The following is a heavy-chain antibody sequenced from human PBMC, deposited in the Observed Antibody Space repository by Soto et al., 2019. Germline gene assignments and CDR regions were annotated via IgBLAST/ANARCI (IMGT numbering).Heavy chain of an antibody. CDR2: INPSGGST. CDR3: ARVTVAGTGASDI. Sequence: ASVKVSCKASGYTFTSYDINWVRQATGQGLEWMAIINPSGGSTNYAQKFQGRVTMTRDTSTSTVYMELSSLRSEDTAVYYCARVTVAGTGASDIWGQGTMVTVSS. D-gene: IGHD6-13*01. CDR1: GYTFTSYD. J-gene: IGHJ3*02. V-gene: IGHV1-46*01.